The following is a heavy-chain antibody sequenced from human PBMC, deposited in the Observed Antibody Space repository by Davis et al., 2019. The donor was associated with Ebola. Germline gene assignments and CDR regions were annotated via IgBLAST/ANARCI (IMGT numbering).Heavy chain of an antibody. J-gene: IGHJ6*02. V-gene: IGHV3-7*03. CDR2: IKQDGSEK. CDR3: AGDPGLGGYYGMDV. Sequence: GESLKISCAASGFTFSSYWMSWVRQAPGKGLEWVANIKQDGSEKYYVDSVKGRFTISRDNAKNSLYLQMNSLRAEDTAVYYCAGDPGLGGYYGMDVWGQGTTVTVSS. D-gene: IGHD3-16*01. CDR1: GFTFSSYW.